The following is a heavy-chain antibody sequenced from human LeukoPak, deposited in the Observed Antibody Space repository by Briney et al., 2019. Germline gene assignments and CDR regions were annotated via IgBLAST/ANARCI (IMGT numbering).Heavy chain of an antibody. CDR3: ARGIGSSWYVRYFDY. V-gene: IGHV1-2*02. CDR2: INPNSGGT. J-gene: IGHJ4*02. D-gene: IGHD6-13*01. Sequence: ASVKVSCKASGYTFTGYYMHWVRQAPGQGLEWMGWINPNSGGTNYAQKFQGRVTMTRDTSISTAYMELSRLRSDDTAVYYCARGIGSSWYVRYFDYWGQGTLVTVSS. CDR1: GYTFTGYY.